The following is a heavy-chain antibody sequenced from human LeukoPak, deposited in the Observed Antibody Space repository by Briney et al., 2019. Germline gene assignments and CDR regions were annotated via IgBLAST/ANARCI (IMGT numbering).Heavy chain of an antibody. CDR1: GYTFTSYG. Sequence: ASVKVSCKASGYTFTSYGISWVRQAPGQGPEWMGWISAYNGNTNYAQKIQGRVTMTTDTSTSTAYMELRSLRSDDTAVYYCARDTIVLMVYAISLDYWGQGTLVTVSS. CDR2: ISAYNGNT. CDR3: ARDTIVLMVYAISLDY. J-gene: IGHJ4*02. V-gene: IGHV1-18*01. D-gene: IGHD2-8*01.